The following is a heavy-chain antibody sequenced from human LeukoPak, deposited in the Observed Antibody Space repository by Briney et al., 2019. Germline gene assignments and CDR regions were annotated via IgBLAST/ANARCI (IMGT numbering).Heavy chain of an antibody. CDR3: ARADYYGSGGLDY. J-gene: IGHJ4*02. CDR2: IYHSGST. D-gene: IGHD3-10*01. CDR1: GGSLSSYS. V-gene: IGHV4-30-2*01. Sequence: SETLSLTCTVSGGSLSSYSWSWIRQPPGKGLEWIGYIYHSGSTYYNPSLKSRVTISVDRSKNQFSLKLSSVTAADTAVYYCARADYYGSGGLDYWGQGTLVTVSS.